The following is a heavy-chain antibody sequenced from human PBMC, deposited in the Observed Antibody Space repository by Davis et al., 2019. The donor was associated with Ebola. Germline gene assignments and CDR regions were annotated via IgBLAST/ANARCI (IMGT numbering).Heavy chain of an antibody. D-gene: IGHD3-3*01. CDR1: GYTFTSYY. V-gene: IGHV1-2*02. CDR3: ARDRAYYDFWSGLGPREFDY. Sequence: ASVTVSCKASGYTFTSYYMHWVRQAPGQGLEGMGWINPNSGGTNYAQKFQGRVTMTRDTSISTAYMELSRLRPDDTAVYYCARDRAYYDFWSGLGPREFDYWGQGTLVTVSS. J-gene: IGHJ4*02. CDR2: INPNSGGT.